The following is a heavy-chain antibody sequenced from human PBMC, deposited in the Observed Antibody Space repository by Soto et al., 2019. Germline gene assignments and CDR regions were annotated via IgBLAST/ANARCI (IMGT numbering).Heavy chain of an antibody. J-gene: IGHJ5*02. V-gene: IGHV3-7*01. D-gene: IGHD6-6*01. CDR1: GFTFRSYW. Sequence: GGSLRLSCAASGFTFRSYWIGWVRQVPGKGLEWVANIKQDGSIFYADSVRGRFTISRDNARNSVFLHLNSLRAEDTAVYHCARDNDGAQFASSYNDLWGQGTLVTVSS. CDR2: IKQDGSI. CDR3: ARDNDGAQFASSYNDL.